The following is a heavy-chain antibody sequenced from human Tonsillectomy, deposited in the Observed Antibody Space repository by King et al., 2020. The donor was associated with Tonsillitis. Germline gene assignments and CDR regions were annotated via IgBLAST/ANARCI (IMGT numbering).Heavy chain of an antibody. Sequence: VQLVESGGGVVQPGGSLRLSCAASRFAFSDYGMHWVRQTPGKGLEWVAFIRYDGNNKYYADSVKGRFTISRDNSKKTLYLQMNSLRSEDTAVYYCAKDPDPLGYESNGYPIDYWGQGILVTVSS. CDR2: IRYDGNNK. D-gene: IGHD3-22*01. CDR3: AKDPDPLGYESNGYPIDY. J-gene: IGHJ4*02. CDR1: RFAFSDYG. V-gene: IGHV3-30*02.